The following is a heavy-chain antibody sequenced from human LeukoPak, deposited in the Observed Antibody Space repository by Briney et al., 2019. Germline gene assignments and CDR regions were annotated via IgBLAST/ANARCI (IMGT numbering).Heavy chain of an antibody. V-gene: IGHV3-23*01. CDR1: GFTFSSYA. CDR3: AKLTTS. J-gene: IGHJ4*02. Sequence: GGSLRLSCAASGFTFSSYAMSWVRQAPGKGLEWVSGFDGNGPNTYYADSVKGRFTISGDNSNNTLYLQMNSLRAEDTAVYYCAKLTTSWGQGTLVTVSS. CDR2: FDGNGPNT. D-gene: IGHD4-11*01.